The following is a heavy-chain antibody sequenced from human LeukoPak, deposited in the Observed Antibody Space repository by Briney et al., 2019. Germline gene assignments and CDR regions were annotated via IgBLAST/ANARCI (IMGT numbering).Heavy chain of an antibody. CDR1: GGSITSYY. D-gene: IGHD1-26*01. V-gene: IGHV4-59*01. CDR2: IYYSGST. CDR3: ARSGSTAHDY. Sequence: SETLSLTCTVSGGSITSYYWSWIRQPPGKGLEWIGYIYYSGSTNYNPSLKSRVTISVNTSKNQFSLKLSSVTAADTAVYYCARSGSTAHDYWGQGTLVTVSS. J-gene: IGHJ4*02.